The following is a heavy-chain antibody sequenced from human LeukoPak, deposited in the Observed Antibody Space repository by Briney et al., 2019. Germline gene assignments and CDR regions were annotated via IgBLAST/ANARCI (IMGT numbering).Heavy chain of an antibody. V-gene: IGHV4-59*08. Sequence: SETLSLTCTVSGGSISSYYWSWIRQPPGDGLEWIGYIYYSGSTNYNPSLKSRVTISVDTSKNQFSLKLSSVTAADTAVYYCARRSSWLKAFDIWGQGTMVTVS. D-gene: IGHD6-13*01. CDR3: ARRSSWLKAFDI. CDR2: IYYSGST. CDR1: GGSISSYY. J-gene: IGHJ3*02.